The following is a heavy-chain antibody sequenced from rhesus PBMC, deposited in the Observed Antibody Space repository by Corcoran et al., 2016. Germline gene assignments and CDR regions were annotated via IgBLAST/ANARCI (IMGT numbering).Heavy chain of an antibody. J-gene: IGHJ4*01. D-gene: IGHD4-23*01. CDR3: ARGRAGTVTAIDY. Sequence: QVQLQESGPGLVKPSETLSLTCAVSGFSISSGSGWTWIRQPPGKGLAWIGYIGGSRESTNYNPSLKSRVTMSKDTSKKQLSLKMSCVTAADTAVYYGARGRAGTVTAIDYWGQGVLVTVSS. CDR2: IGGSREST. CDR1: GFSISSGSG. V-gene: IGHV4-127*01.